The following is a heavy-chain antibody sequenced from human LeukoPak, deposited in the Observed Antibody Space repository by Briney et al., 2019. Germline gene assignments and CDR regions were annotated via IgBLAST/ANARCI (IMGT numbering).Heavy chain of an antibody. CDR3: AKSYYYDSSGYYYVHYFDY. J-gene: IGHJ4*02. D-gene: IGHD3-22*01. V-gene: IGHV3-23*01. CDR2: ISGSGGST. Sequence: GGSLRLSCAASGFTFSDYYMSWIRQAPGKGLEWVSAISGSGGSTYYADSVKGRFTISRDNSKNTLYLQMNSLRAEDTAVYYCAKSYYYDSSGYYYVHYFDYWGQGTLVTVSS. CDR1: GFTFSDYY.